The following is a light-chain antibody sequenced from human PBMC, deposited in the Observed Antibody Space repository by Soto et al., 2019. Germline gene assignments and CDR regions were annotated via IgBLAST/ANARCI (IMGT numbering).Light chain of an antibody. CDR1: QTINNW. Sequence: IQMTQSPSSLSAAMGGRVPITCRTSQTINNWLAWYQQKPGKAPKLLIHKTSILESGVPSRFSGNGSGTEFTLTISSLQPDDVATYYCQQYKTTFGPGTKVDI. CDR2: KTS. J-gene: IGKJ3*01. CDR3: QQYKTT. V-gene: IGKV1-5*03.